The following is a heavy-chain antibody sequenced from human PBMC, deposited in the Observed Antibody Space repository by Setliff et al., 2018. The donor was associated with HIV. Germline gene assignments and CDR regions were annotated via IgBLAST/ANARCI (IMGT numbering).Heavy chain of an antibody. V-gene: IGHV3-30*02. CDR2: IRYDDSYK. Sequence: GGSLRLSCAASGFAFRTYAMNWVRQAPGKGLEWVAFIRYDDSYKFYADSVKGRFTISRDNSKNTLYLQMNSLRADDTAVYYCAKNLYRSPWSPLDYWGQGTLVTVSS. CDR3: AKNLYRSPWSPLDY. J-gene: IGHJ4*02. D-gene: IGHD6-19*01. CDR1: GFAFRTYA.